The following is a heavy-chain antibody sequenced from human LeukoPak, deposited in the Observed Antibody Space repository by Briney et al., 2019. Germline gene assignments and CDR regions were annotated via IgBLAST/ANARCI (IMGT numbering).Heavy chain of an antibody. J-gene: IGHJ4*02. CDR2: IYYSGST. V-gene: IGHV4-59*01. CDR1: GGSISSYY. CDR3: ARESPYYDILTGYSLNFFDY. Sequence: SETLSLTCTVSGGSISSYYWSCIRQPPGKGLEWIGYIYYSGSTNYNPSLKSRVTISVDTSKNQFSLKLSSVTAADTAVYYCARESPYYDILTGYSLNFFDYWGQGTLVTVSS. D-gene: IGHD3-9*01.